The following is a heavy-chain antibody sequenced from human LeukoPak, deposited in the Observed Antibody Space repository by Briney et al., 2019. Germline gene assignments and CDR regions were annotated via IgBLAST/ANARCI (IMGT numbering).Heavy chain of an antibody. CDR2: IIPIFGTA. Sequence: SVKVSCKASGGTFSSYAISWVRPAPGQGLEWMGGIIPIFGTANYAQKFQGRVTITTDEPTSTAYMELSSLRSEDTAVYYCARQGYGVSYYFDYWGRGTLVTVSS. J-gene: IGHJ4*02. CDR1: GGTFSSYA. V-gene: IGHV1-69*05. D-gene: IGHD4/OR15-4a*01. CDR3: ARQGYGVSYYFDY.